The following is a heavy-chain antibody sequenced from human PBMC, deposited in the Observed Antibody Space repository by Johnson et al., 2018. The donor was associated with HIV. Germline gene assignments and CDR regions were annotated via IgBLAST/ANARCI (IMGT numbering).Heavy chain of an antibody. Sequence: QVQLVESGGGLVKPGGSLRLSCAASGFTVSSNYMSWVRQAPGKGLEWVAFIWYDGSNKYYADSVKGRFTVSRDNSKNTLYLQMNSLRPDDTAVYFCAKEQPYYYDNRHAFDIWGQGTMVTVSS. CDR1: GFTVSSNY. J-gene: IGHJ3*02. V-gene: IGHV3-30*02. CDR2: IWYDGSNK. CDR3: AKEQPYYYDNRHAFDI. D-gene: IGHD3-22*01.